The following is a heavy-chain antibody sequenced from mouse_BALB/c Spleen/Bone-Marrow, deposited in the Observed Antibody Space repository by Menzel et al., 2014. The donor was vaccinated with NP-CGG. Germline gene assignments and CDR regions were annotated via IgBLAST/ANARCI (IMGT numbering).Heavy chain of an antibody. J-gene: IGHJ4*01. V-gene: IGHV4-1*02. CDR1: GVDFSRYW. Sequence: GVDFSRYWMSWVRRAPGKGLEWIGEINPDSRTINYTPSLKDKFIISRDNAKNTLYLQMSKVRSEDTALYYCARIDRGDYWGQGTSVTVYS. CDR2: INPDSRTI. CDR3: ARIDRGDY. D-gene: IGHD3-1*01.